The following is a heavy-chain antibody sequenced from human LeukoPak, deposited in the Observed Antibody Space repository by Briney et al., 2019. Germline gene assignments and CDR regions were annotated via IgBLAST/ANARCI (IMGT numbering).Heavy chain of an antibody. D-gene: IGHD5-12*01. Sequence: SETLSLTCTVSGGSISSNNYYWGWIRQPPGKGLEWIGSIYYSGSTYYNPSLKSRVTISVDTSKNQFSLKLSSVTAADKAVYYCARSCRILDIVATIRARLGGNGFDIWGQGTMVTVSS. J-gene: IGHJ3*02. V-gene: IGHV4-39*07. CDR1: GGSISSNNYY. CDR3: ARSCRILDIVATIRARLGGNGFDI. CDR2: IYYSGST.